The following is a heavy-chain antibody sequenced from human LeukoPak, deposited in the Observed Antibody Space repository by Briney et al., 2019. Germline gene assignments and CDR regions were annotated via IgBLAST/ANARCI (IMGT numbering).Heavy chain of an antibody. CDR1: GGSISSGSYY. J-gene: IGHJ6*03. V-gene: IGHV4-61*02. CDR2: IYTSGST. CDR3: ARGGAGIAFYYYYMDV. Sequence: SETLTLTCTVSGGSISSGSYYWSWIRQPAGKGLEWIGRIYTSGSTSYNPSLKSRVTISVDTSKNQFSLKLSSVTAADTAVSYCARGGAGIAFYYYYMDVWGKGTTVTVSS. D-gene: IGHD6-13*01.